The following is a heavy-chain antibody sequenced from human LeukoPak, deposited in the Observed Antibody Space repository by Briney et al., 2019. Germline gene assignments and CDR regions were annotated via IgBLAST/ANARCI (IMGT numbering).Heavy chain of an antibody. V-gene: IGHV1-2*02. CDR1: GYTFTGYY. Sequence: GASVKVSCKASGYTFTGYYMHWVRQAPGQGLEWMGWINPNSGRTNYAHNFQGRVTLTRDPSISTAYMELTGLTSNDTGVYYCAGTREYSSTWFFPPFDPWGQGTLVTVSS. CDR3: AGTREYSSTWFFPPFDP. D-gene: IGHD6-13*01. CDR2: INPNSGRT. J-gene: IGHJ5*02.